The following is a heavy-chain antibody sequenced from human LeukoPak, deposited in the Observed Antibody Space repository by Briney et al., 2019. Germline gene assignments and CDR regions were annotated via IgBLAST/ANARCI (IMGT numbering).Heavy chain of an antibody. D-gene: IGHD3-22*01. CDR2: ISYDGSNK. CDR1: GFTFSSYA. J-gene: IGHJ4*02. V-gene: IGHV3-30-3*01. Sequence: GGSLRLSCAASGFTFSSYAMHWVRQAPGKGLEWVAVISYDGSNKYYADSVKGRFTISRDNSKNTLYLQMNSLRAEDTAVYYCARIFDSSGFDYWGQGTLVAVSS. CDR3: ARIFDSSGFDY.